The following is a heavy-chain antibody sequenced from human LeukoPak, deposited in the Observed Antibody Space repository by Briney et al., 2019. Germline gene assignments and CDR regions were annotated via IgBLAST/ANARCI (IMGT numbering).Heavy chain of an antibody. V-gene: IGHV3-11*01. D-gene: IGHD2-2*01. J-gene: IGHJ4*02. CDR3: ARDRVVPAALYYFDY. CDR2: ISSSGSTI. CDR1: GFTFSDYY. Sequence: GGSLRLSCAASGFTFSDYYMSWIRQAPGKGLEWVSYISSSGSTIYYADSVKGRFTISRDNAKNSLYLQMNSLRAEDTAVYYCARDRVVPAALYYFDYRGQGTLVTVSS.